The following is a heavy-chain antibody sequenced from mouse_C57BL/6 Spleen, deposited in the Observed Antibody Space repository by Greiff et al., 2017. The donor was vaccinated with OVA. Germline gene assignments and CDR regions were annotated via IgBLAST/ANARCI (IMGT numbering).Heavy chain of an antibody. CDR1: GYSFTDYN. CDR3: ARFITTVVAGNAMDY. CDR2: INPNYGTT. J-gene: IGHJ4*01. D-gene: IGHD1-1*01. V-gene: IGHV1-39*01. Sequence: VLLQQSGPELVKPGASVKISCKASGYSFTDYNMNWVKQSNGKSLEWIGVINPNYGTTSYNQKFKGKATLTVDQSSSTAYMQLNSLTSEDSAVYYCARFITTVVAGNAMDYWGQGTSVTVSS.